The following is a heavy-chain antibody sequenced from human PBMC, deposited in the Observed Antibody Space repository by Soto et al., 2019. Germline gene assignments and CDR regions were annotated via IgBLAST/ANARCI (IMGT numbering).Heavy chain of an antibody. D-gene: IGHD6-13*01. J-gene: IGHJ5*02. CDR2: IKEDGSEK. CDR1: GFTFSKYW. V-gene: IGHV3-7*01. CDR3: ARVPVKVAAGTAWLDP. Sequence: EVQVVESGGGLVQPGGSLRLSCAASGFTFSKYWMSWVRQAPGKGLEWVANIKEDGSEKYYVDSVKGRFTISRDSAKNSLYLQMNSLRAEDTAVYYCARVPVKVAAGTAWLDPWGQGTLVTVSS.